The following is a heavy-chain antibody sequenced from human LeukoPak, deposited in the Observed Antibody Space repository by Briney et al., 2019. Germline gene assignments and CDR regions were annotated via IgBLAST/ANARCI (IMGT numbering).Heavy chain of an antibody. D-gene: IGHD6-13*01. Sequence: GGSLRLSCAASGFTFSSYSMNWVRQAPGKGLEWVSGISSNSGTTYYADSVKGRFTISRDNSKNTLYLQMNSLRAEDTAVYYCAKRVHSASWYAAFDYWGQGTLVTVSS. CDR3: AKRVHSASWYAAFDY. CDR1: GFTFSSYS. J-gene: IGHJ4*02. V-gene: IGHV3-23*01. CDR2: ISSNSGTT.